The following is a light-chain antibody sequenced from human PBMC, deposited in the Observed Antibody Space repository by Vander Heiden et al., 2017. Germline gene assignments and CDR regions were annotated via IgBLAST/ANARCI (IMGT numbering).Light chain of an antibody. CDR1: RSLSNSY. CDR3: QQYGSSPIT. Sequence: EFVLTQSPGPLSLSPGERATLSCRASRSLSNSYLAWYQQKPGQAPRLLIYGASNRATGVPDRFSGSGSGTDFTLIISGLEPEDFAVYYCQQYGSSPITFGQGTQLEIK. V-gene: IGKV3-20*01. CDR2: GAS. J-gene: IGKJ5*01.